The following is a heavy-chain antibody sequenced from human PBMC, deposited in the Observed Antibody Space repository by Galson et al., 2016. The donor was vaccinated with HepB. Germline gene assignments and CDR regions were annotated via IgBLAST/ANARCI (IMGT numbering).Heavy chain of an antibody. Sequence: SETLSLTCAVSGGSISSNNWWSWLRQSSDKGLEWIGELSPSGRTNYNPSLKSRVTMSVDKSKNQFSLNLTSVTAADTAVYFCAETAWRYAGGCSTFGVWGQGIQVTISS. V-gene: IGHV4-4*02. D-gene: IGHD2-15*01. CDR3: AETAWRYAGGCSTFGV. CDR1: GGSISSNNW. J-gene: IGHJ3*01. CDR2: LSPSGRT.